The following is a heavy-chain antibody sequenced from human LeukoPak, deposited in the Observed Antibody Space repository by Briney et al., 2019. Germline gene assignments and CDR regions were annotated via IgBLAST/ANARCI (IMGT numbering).Heavy chain of an antibody. Sequence: PGGSLRLSCAASGFTFSSYSMNWVRQAPGKGLEWVSSISSSSSYIYYADSVKGRFTISGDNAKNSLYLQMNSLRAEDTAVYYCARDFEVVVVVAATPRKYNWFDPWGQGTLVTVSS. J-gene: IGHJ5*02. CDR3: ARDFEVVVVVAATPRKYNWFDP. CDR2: ISSSSSYI. D-gene: IGHD2-15*01. V-gene: IGHV3-21*01. CDR1: GFTFSSYS.